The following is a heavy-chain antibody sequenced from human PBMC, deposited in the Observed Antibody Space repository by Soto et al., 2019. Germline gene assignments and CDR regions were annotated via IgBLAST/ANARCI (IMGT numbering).Heavy chain of an antibody. CDR3: ARSVTAGVDY. V-gene: IGHV1-8*01. Sequence: QVQLVQSGAEVREPGASVKVSCKASGYSFTGVDINWVRQTPGQGLEWMGWMHPNNGRTGYAQQFQGRVTMTRDTSLNTAYMELSSLTSDDTGFYYCARSVTAGVDYWCQGTLVTVSS. CDR1: GYSFTGVD. CDR2: MHPNNGRT. J-gene: IGHJ4*02. D-gene: IGHD1-26*01.